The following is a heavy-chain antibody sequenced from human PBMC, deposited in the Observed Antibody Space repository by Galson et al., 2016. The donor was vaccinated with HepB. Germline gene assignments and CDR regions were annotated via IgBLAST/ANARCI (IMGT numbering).Heavy chain of an antibody. CDR3: ATQWRS. Sequence: SLRLSCAASGFTFSDYFMSWLRQAPGKGLEWISYIGYGGTPTYYADSVKGRFTISRDNAKSSLYPEMNSLRAEDTAVYYCATQWRSWGQGTLVTVSA. V-gene: IGHV3-11*01. CDR1: GFTFSDYF. D-gene: IGHD2-8*01. J-gene: IGHJ4*02. CDR2: IGYGGTPT.